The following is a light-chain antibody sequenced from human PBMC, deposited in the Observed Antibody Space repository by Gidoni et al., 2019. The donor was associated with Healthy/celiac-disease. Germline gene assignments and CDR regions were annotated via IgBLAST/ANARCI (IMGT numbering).Light chain of an antibody. CDR2: DAS. J-gene: IGKJ2*01. Sequence: EIVLTQSPPTLSFSPGERATLPCRASKSVSSYLACYQQKPGQAPRLLIYDASNRATGIPARFSGSGSGTDFTLTISSLEPEDFAVYYCQQRSNWPPYTFGQGTKLEIK. CDR3: QQRSNWPPYT. V-gene: IGKV3-11*01. CDR1: KSVSSY.